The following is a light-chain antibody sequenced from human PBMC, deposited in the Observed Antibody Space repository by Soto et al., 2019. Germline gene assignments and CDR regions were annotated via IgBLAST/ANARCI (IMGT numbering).Light chain of an antibody. V-gene: IGLV8-61*01. CDR2: NTN. CDR1: SGSVSTRNY. Sequence: QTVVTQEPSFSVSPGGTVTLTCGLTSGSVSTRNYPSWYQQIPGQAPRTLIYNTNTRSSGVPDRFSGSILGNKAALTIKGAQAADESDYYCALYVGSGIHWVFGGGTKLTVL. CDR3: ALYVGSGIHWV. J-gene: IGLJ3*02.